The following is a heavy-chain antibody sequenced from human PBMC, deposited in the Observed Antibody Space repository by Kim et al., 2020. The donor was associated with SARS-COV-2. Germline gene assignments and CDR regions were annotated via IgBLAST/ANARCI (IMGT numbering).Heavy chain of an antibody. CDR1: GFTVSSNY. V-gene: IGHV3-66*01. Sequence: GGSLRLSCAASGFTVSSNYMSWVRQAPGKGLEWVSVIYSGGSTYYADSVKGRFTISRDNSKNTLYLQMNSLRAEDTAVYYCARDKRRSSSWYGGTDAFDIWGQGTMVTVSS. J-gene: IGHJ3*02. D-gene: IGHD6-13*01. CDR2: IYSGGST. CDR3: ARDKRRSSSWYGGTDAFDI.